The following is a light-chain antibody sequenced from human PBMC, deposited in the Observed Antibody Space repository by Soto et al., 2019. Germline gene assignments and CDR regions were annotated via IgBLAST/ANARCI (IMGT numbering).Light chain of an antibody. V-gene: IGLV2-14*03. CDR3: SAYTVSRTYV. Sequence: SALTQPASVSGSPGQSITISGTGTSRDVGAYNFVSWHQQHPGKAPKLMIYNVYDRPSGISYRFSGSKSGNTASLTISGLQGEDEADYYCSAYTVSRTYVFGTGTKSPS. J-gene: IGLJ1*01. CDR2: NVY. CDR1: SRDVGAYNF.